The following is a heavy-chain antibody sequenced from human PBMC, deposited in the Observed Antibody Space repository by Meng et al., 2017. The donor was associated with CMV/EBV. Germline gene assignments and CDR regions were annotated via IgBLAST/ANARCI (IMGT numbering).Heavy chain of an antibody. CDR3: ARNLALYDYSLLVGATVEDY. D-gene: IGHD1-26*01. CDR1: GFTFSSYW. V-gene: IGHV3-7*01. J-gene: IGHJ4*02. CDR2: IKQDGSEK. Sequence: GGSLRLSCAASGFTFSSYWMSWVRQAPGKGLEWVANIKQDGSEKYYVDSVKGRFTISRGNAKNSLYLQMNSLRAEDTAVYYCARNLALYDYSLLVGATVEDYWGQGTLVTVSS.